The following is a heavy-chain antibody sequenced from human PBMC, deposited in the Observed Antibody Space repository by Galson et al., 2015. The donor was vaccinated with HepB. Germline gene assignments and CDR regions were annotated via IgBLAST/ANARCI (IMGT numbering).Heavy chain of an antibody. Sequence: SLRLSCAASGFTFGSYAMSWVRQAPGKGLECVSTISASSGSTNYADSVKGRFTIYRDNSKNTLYLQMDSLRAEDTAVYYCVKDPKYHYDSSGYFYVPPPVQRSWGQGTLVTVSS. CDR1: GFTFGSYA. CDR3: VKDPKYHYDSSGYFYVPPPVQRS. J-gene: IGHJ4*02. CDR2: ISASSGST. V-gene: IGHV3-23*01. D-gene: IGHD3-22*01.